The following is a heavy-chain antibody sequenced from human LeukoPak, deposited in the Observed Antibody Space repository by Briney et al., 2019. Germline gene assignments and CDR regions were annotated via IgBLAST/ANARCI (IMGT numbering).Heavy chain of an antibody. CDR2: IKQDGSEK. D-gene: IGHD4-17*01. CDR3: AREGPSVTPYY. V-gene: IGHV3-7*01. J-gene: IGHJ4*02. Sequence: GESLRLSCAASGIRFSDYWMNWVRQAPGKGLEWVANIKQDGSEKYYVDSVKGRFTISRDNAKNSLYLQMNSLRAEDTAVYYCAREGPSVTPYYWGQGTLVTVSS. CDR1: GIRFSDYW.